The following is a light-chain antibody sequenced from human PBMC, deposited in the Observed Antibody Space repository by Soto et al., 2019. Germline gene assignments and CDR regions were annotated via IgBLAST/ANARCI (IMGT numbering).Light chain of an antibody. J-gene: IGLJ2*01. V-gene: IGLV7-46*01. CDR1: TGAVTSGHY. Sequence: QTVVTQEPSLTVSPGGTVTLTCGSSTGAVTSGHYPYWFQQKPGQAPRTLIYDTSNKHSWTPARFSGSLLGGKATLTLSGAQPEDEADYYSLLSYRGAGEVFGGGTKLTVL. CDR3: LLSYRGAGEV. CDR2: DTS.